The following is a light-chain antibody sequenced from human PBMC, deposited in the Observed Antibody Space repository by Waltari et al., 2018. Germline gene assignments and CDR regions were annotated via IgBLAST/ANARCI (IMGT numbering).Light chain of an antibody. Sequence: QSVLTQPPSVSAAPGQKVTIPCSGSSSNIGNYYVSWYYQLPGAAPKLLIYDNKARPAGIPDRISASKSGTSATLGITGLQIGDEADYYCATWDNNLKDVVFGGGTKLTVL. V-gene: IGLV1-51*01. J-gene: IGLJ2*01. CDR3: ATWDNNLKDVV. CDR2: DNK. CDR1: SSNIGNYY.